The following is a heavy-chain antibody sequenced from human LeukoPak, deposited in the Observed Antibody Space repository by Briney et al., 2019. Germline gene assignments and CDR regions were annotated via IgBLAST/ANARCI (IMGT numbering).Heavy chain of an antibody. CDR1: GFTSSSCA. Sequence: GGSLRLPCAASGFTSSSCAMSWVRQAPGKGLEWVSAISGSGGSTYYADSVKGRFTISRDNAKNSLYLQMNSLRAEDTAVYYCARDGIRTDAFDIWGQGTMVTVSS. D-gene: IGHD1-14*01. CDR2: ISGSGGST. V-gene: IGHV3-23*01. J-gene: IGHJ3*02. CDR3: ARDGIRTDAFDI.